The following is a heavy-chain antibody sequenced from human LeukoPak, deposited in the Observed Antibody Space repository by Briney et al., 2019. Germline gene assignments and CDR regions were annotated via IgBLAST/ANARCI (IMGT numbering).Heavy chain of an antibody. CDR3: VRHYYDGSAYFFDC. CDR2: IKQDGSAK. Sequence: PGGSLRLSCVVSGFTSSGYWMAWVRQAPGKGLEWVANIKQDGSAKTYVDSVKGRFTISRDNARNPLYLQMNSLRADDTAVYYCVRHYYDGSAYFFDCWGQGTLVTVSS. J-gene: IGHJ4*02. D-gene: IGHD3-22*01. V-gene: IGHV3-7*01. CDR1: GFTSSGYW.